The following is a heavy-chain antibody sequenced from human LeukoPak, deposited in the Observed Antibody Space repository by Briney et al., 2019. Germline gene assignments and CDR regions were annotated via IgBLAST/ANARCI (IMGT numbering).Heavy chain of an antibody. V-gene: IGHV3-7*01. J-gene: IGHJ4*02. CDR2: INQDGSEK. Sequence: GGSLRLSCAASGFTYSTYWMSWVRQAPGKGLEWVANINQDGSEKYYVDSVRGRFTISRDNAKDSLYLQMNSLRGEDTAVYYCARNAPFDYWGQGTLVTVSS. CDR1: GFTYSTYW. CDR3: ARNAPFDY.